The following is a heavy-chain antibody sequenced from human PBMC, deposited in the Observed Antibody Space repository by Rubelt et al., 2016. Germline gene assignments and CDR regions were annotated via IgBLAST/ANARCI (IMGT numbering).Heavy chain of an antibody. CDR3: ARQQLRGVIVSGYGMDV. D-gene: IGHD3-10*01. J-gene: IGHJ6*02. CDR2: ISGSGGST. CDR1: GFTFSSYA. V-gene: IGHV3-23*04. Sequence: EVQLVESGGGLVQPGGSLRLSCADSGFTFSSYAMSWVRQAPGKGLEWVSAISGSGGSTYYADSVKGRFTISRDNSENTLYLQMNSRRAEDTAWYYCARQQLRGVIVSGYGMDVWGQGTTVTVSS.